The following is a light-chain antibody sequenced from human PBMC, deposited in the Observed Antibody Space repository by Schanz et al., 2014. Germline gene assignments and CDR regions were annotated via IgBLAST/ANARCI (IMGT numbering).Light chain of an antibody. CDR3: QHYSLSPL. CDR1: HSVRSNY. J-gene: IGKJ1*01. V-gene: IGKV3-20*01. CDR2: DAS. Sequence: EIVLTQSPGTLSLSPGERATLSCRASHSVRSNYLAWYQQKPGQSPRLLMYDASSRATGIADRFSGSGSGTDFTLTISRLEPEDFAVYYCQHYSLSPLFGQGTKVDI.